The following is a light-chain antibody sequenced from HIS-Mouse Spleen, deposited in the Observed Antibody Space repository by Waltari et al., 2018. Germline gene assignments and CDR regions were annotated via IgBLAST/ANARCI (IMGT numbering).Light chain of an antibody. V-gene: IGLV3-10*01. Sequence: SYSLTQPPSVSVSPGQTARITSSGDALPKKYAYWYPQKSGQAPVLVIYEDSKRPSGIPERFSGSSSGTMATLTISGAQVEDEADYYCYSTDSSGNHRVFGGGTKLTVL. CDR3: YSTDSSGNHRV. CDR1: ALPKKY. J-gene: IGLJ2*01. CDR2: EDS.